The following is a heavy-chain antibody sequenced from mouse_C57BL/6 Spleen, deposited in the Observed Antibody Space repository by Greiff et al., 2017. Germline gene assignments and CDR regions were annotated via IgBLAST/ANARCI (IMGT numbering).Heavy chain of an antibody. Sequence: VQLQQSVAELVRPGASVKLSCTASGFNIKNTYMHWVKQRPEQGLEWIGRIDPANGNTRYAPKFQGKATITADTSSNTAYLQLSSLTSEDTAIYYCASAYGSSWGNYAMDYWGQGTSVTVSS. CDR3: ASAYGSSWGNYAMDY. D-gene: IGHD1-1*01. J-gene: IGHJ4*01. V-gene: IGHV14-3*01. CDR1: GFNIKNTY. CDR2: IDPANGNT.